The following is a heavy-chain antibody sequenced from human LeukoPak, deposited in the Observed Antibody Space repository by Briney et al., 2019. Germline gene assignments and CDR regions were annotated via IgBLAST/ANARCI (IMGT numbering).Heavy chain of an antibody. J-gene: IGHJ3*02. CDR3: ARVGGMTTINNAAFDI. V-gene: IGHV4-59*01. CDR1: GGSLNSYY. Sequence: SETLSLACTVSGGSLNSYYWNWIRQPPGKGLEWIGYIYHSGSTNYNPSLKSRVTISLDRSKNQFSLKLTSVTAADTAIYYCARVGGMTTINNAAFDIWGQGIMVTVSS. D-gene: IGHD5-24*01. CDR2: IYHSGST.